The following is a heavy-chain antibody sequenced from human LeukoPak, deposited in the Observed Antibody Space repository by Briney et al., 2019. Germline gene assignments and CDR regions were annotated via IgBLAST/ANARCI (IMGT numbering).Heavy chain of an antibody. CDR2: INPHSGGT. CDR3: ARDTRFLDWSIHH. D-gene: IGHD3/OR15-3a*01. J-gene: IGHJ5*02. Sequence: ASVKVSCKASGYTFSDYYMHCVRQAPGQGLEWMGWINPHSGGTEYAQKFQGRVTMTRDTSISAAYMELNRLRSDDTAVFYCARDTRFLDWSIHHWGQGTLVTVSS. V-gene: IGHV1-2*02. CDR1: GYTFSDYY.